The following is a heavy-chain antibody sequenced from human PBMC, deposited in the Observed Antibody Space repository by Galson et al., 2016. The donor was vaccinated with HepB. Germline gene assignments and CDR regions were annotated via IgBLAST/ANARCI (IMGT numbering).Heavy chain of an antibody. Sequence: LRLSCAASGFTFNTFNMNWVRQAPGKGLEWVSYISGSSDTIYYADSVAGRFTISRDNAKNSLYLQMNSLRDEDTAVYYCGTDLVINYDFWSGYFHYGMDVWGQGTTVTVSS. J-gene: IGHJ6*02. CDR2: ISGSSDTI. D-gene: IGHD3-3*01. CDR3: GTDLVINYDFWSGYFHYGMDV. CDR1: GFTFNTFN. V-gene: IGHV3-48*02.